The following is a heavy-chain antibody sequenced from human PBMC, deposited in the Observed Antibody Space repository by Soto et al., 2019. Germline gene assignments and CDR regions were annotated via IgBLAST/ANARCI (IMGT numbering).Heavy chain of an antibody. J-gene: IGHJ4*02. D-gene: IGHD2-15*01. CDR2: LSGDGIGT. V-gene: IGHV3-74*01. CDR3: ARGGGGGSFDR. CDR1: GFILRSYW. Sequence: PGGSLRLSCAASGFILRSYWMHWFRQAPGKGLVWVSRLSGDGIGTSHADSVKGRFTISRDNAKNTLYLEMSSLRVEDTAVYYCARGGGGGSFDRWGQGTQVTVSS.